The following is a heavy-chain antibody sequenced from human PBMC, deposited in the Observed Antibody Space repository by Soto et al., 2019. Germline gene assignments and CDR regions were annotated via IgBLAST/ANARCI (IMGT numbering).Heavy chain of an antibody. J-gene: IGHJ4*02. CDR1: GYTFTSYA. CDR3: ARGLAPYYFDY. Sequence: GASVKVSCKASGYTFTSYAMHWVRQAPGQRLEWMGWINAGNGNTKYSQKFQGRVTITRDTSASTAYMELSSLRSEDTAVYYCARGLAPYYFDYWGQGTLVPVSS. CDR2: INAGNGNT. D-gene: IGHD6-19*01. V-gene: IGHV1-3*01.